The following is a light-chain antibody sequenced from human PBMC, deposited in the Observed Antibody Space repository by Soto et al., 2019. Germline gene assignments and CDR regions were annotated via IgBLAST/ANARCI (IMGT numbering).Light chain of an antibody. CDR1: SSDVGGYNF. V-gene: IGLV2-8*01. CDR3: SSYAGSNNLV. CDR2: EVS. Sequence: QSVLTQPPSASGSPGQSVTFSCTGTSSDVGGYNFVSWYQHHPGKAPKLMIYEVSKRPSGVPDRFSGSKSGNTASLTVSGLQAEDEADYYCSSYAGSNNLVFGGGTKLTVL. J-gene: IGLJ2*01.